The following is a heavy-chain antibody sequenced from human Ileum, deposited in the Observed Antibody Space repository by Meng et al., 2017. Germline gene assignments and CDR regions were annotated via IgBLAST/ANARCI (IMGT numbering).Heavy chain of an antibody. Sequence: QVRLVESGGGVVRPGGSLRLSCAASGFIFNNYAIHWVRQAPGKGLEWVAVVWHDESRTSYGDSVKGRFTISRDDSKNTVYLQMNSLGGEDTALYYCASFQYTMGDYWGLGTLVTVSS. V-gene: IGHV3-33*01. CDR1: GFIFNNYA. D-gene: IGHD3-3*01. CDR3: ASFQYTMGDY. CDR2: VWHDESRT. J-gene: IGHJ4*02.